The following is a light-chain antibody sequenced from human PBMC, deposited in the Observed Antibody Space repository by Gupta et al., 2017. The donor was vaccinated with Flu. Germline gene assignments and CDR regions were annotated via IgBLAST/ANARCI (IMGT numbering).Light chain of an antibody. V-gene: IGKV3-20*01. CDR1: QSVSSSY. CDR3: QQYGSSPLYT. Sequence: TLSLSPGERATLSCRASQSVSSSYLAWYQQKPGQAPKLLIYGASSMATGIPDRFSGSGSGTDFTLTISRLEPEDFAVYYCQQYGSSPLYTFGQGTKLEIK. J-gene: IGKJ2*01. CDR2: GAS.